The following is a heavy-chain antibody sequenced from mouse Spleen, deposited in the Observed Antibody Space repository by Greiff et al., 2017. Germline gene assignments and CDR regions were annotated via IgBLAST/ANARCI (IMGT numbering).Heavy chain of an antibody. D-gene: IGHD1-1*01. CDR3: ARRIYGSSYWYFDV. V-gene: IGHV5-9*04. CDR1: GFTFSSYA. Sequence: EVKLVESGGGLVKLGGSLKLSCAASGFTFSSYAMSWVRQTPEKRLEWVATISSGGGNTYYPDSVKGRFTISRDNAKNTLYLQMSSLKSEDTAMYYCARRIYGSSYWYFDVWGAGTTVTVSS. CDR2: ISSGGGNT. J-gene: IGHJ1*01.